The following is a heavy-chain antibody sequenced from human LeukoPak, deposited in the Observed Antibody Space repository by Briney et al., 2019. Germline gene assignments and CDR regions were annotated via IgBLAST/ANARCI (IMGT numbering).Heavy chain of an antibody. V-gene: IGHV3-48*01. Sequence: PGGSLRLSCAASGFTFSNFPMNWVRQAPGKGPEWVSYISSSSSTTDYADSVKGRFTISRDNAKNSLYLQMNSLRAEDTAVYYCAKGNCRWDSSGCHYFDYWGQGTLVTVSS. CDR1: GFTFSNFP. CDR3: AKGNCRWDSSGCHYFDY. J-gene: IGHJ4*02. D-gene: IGHD3-22*01. CDR2: ISSSSSTT.